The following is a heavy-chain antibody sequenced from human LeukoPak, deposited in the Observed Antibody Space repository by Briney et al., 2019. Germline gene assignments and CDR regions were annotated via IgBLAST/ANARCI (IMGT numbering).Heavy chain of an antibody. Sequence: ASVKVSCKVPGYTLTELSMHWVRQAPGKGLEWMGGFDPEDGETIYAQKFQGRVTMTEDTSTDAAYMELSSLRSEDTAVYYCATGAGYGYSSSWYGAYWGQGTLVTVSS. V-gene: IGHV1-24*01. CDR2: FDPEDGET. CDR3: ATGAGYGYSSSWYGAY. CDR1: GYTLTELS. J-gene: IGHJ4*02. D-gene: IGHD6-13*01.